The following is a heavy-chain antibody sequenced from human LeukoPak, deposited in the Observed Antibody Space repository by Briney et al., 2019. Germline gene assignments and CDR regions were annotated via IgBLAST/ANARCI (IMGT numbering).Heavy chain of an antibody. Sequence: GASVKVSCKASGYTFSSYYVHWVRQAPGQGLEWMGWIYPNSGGTNYAQKFQGRVTMTRDTSISTGYMELSSLRSDDTAVYYCARGIAVAPGDTFDIWGQGTMVTVSS. J-gene: IGHJ3*02. CDR2: IYPNSGGT. CDR3: ARGIAVAPGDTFDI. D-gene: IGHD6-19*01. V-gene: IGHV1-2*02. CDR1: GYTFSSYY.